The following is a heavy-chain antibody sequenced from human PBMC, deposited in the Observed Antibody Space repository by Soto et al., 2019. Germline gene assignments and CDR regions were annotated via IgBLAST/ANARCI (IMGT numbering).Heavy chain of an antibody. CDR1: GFTFSSYG. Sequence: GGSLRLSCEASGFTFSSYGMHWVRQAPGKGLEWVAVISYDGSNKYYADSVKGRFTISRDNSKNTLYLQMNSLRAEDTAVYYCAKVATTVYYASSGQNSDYWGQGTLVTVSS. CDR3: AKVATTVYYASSGQNSDY. V-gene: IGHV3-30*18. D-gene: IGHD3-22*01. J-gene: IGHJ4*02. CDR2: ISYDGSNK.